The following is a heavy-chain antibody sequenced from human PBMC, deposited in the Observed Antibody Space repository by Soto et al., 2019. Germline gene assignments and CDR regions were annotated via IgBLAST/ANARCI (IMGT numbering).Heavy chain of an antibody. CDR3: ARFRPRGPFPGGGYFDY. CDR1: GYTFTSYD. Sequence: ASVKVSCKASGYTFTSYDINWVRQATGQGLEWMGWMNPNSGNTGYAQKFQGRVTMTRNTSISTAYMELSSLRSEDTAVYYCARFRPRGPFPGGGYFDYWGRGTLVTVSS. J-gene: IGHJ4*02. CDR2: MNPNSGNT. V-gene: IGHV1-8*01. D-gene: IGHD3-16*01.